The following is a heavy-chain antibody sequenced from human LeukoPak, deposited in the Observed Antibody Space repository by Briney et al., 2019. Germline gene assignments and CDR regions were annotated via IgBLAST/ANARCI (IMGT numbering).Heavy chain of an antibody. D-gene: IGHD4-23*01. CDR1: GDSVSSNSAA. CDR3: ARTYGGNCDY. V-gene: IGHV6-1*01. CDR2: TYFRSKWYN. Sequence: SQTLSLTCAISGDSVSSNSAAWNWIRQSPSRGFEWLGGTYFRSKWYNDYAASVKSRVTVSPDTSKNHFSLQLSSVTLEDTAVYYCARTYGGNCDYWGQGTLVTVSS. J-gene: IGHJ4*02.